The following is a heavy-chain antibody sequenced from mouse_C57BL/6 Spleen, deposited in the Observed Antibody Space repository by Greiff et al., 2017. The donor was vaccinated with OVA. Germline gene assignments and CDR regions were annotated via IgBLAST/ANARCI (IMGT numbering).Heavy chain of an antibody. Sequence: EVQLVESGGGLVQPKGSLKLSCAASGFTFNTYAMHWVRQAPGKGLEWVARIRSKSSNYATYYADSLKDRFTISRDDSQSMLYLQMNNLKTEDTAMYYCVREAYYYGSSNFDYWGQGTTLTVSS. CDR3: VREAYYYGSSNFDY. CDR1: GFTFNTYA. V-gene: IGHV10-3*01. J-gene: IGHJ2*01. D-gene: IGHD1-1*01. CDR2: IRSKSSNYAT.